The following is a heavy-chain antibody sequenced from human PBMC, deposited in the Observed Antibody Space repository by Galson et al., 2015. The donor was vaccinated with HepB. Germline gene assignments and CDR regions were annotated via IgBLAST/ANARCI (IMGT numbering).Heavy chain of an antibody. Sequence: CAISGDSVSSNSAAWNWIRQSPSRGLEWLGRTYYRSKWYNDYAVSVKSRITISPDTSKNQFSLQLNSVAPEDTAVYYCAREGRRGSYCSSTSCYFDYWGQGTLVTVSS. CDR3: AREGRRGSYCSSTSCYFDY. J-gene: IGHJ4*02. V-gene: IGHV6-1*01. CDR2: TYYRSKWYN. D-gene: IGHD2-2*01. CDR1: GDSVSSNSAA.